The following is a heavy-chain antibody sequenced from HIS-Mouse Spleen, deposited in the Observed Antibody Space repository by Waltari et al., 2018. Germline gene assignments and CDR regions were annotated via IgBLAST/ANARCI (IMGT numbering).Heavy chain of an antibody. V-gene: IGHV1-2*02. J-gene: IGHJ4*02. CDR2: INPNSGG. D-gene: IGHD2-15*01. CDR3: ARDQDSLGY. CDR1: GYTLTGYY. Sequence: QVQLVQSGAEVKKPGASVKVSCKESGYTLTGYYMHWVRQAPGQGLEWMGWINPNSGGTSISTAYMELSRLRSDDTAVYYCARDQDSLGYWGQGTLVTVSS.